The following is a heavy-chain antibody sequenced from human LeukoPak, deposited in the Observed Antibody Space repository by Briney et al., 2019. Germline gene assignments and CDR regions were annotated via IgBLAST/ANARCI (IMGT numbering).Heavy chain of an antibody. CDR3: ARTPRGYGGNSDY. Sequence: SETLTLTCAVSGGSLSNSNWWSWVRQPPGKGLEWIGEIYHSGSTNYNPSLKSRVTISVDKSKNQFSLKLSSVTAADTAVYYCARTPRGYGGNSDYWGQGTLVTVSS. CDR2: IYHSGST. D-gene: IGHD4-23*01. V-gene: IGHV4-4*02. J-gene: IGHJ4*02. CDR1: GGSLSNSNW.